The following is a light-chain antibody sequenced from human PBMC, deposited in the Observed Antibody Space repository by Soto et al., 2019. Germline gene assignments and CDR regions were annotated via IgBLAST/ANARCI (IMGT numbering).Light chain of an antibody. CDR3: QQYDSPIWT. CDR2: STS. J-gene: IGKJ1*01. CDR1: QSVGSSY. Sequence: ENVLTQSPGTLSLSPGERATLSCRASQSVGSSYFAWYQQKPGQAPRLPIYSTSSRATDIPDRFSGSGSGTDFTLTISRLEPEDFAVYYCQQYDSPIWTFGQGTKVEIK. V-gene: IGKV3-20*01.